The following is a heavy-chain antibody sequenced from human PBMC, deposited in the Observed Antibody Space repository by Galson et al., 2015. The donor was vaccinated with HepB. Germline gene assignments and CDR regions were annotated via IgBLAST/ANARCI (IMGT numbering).Heavy chain of an antibody. CDR2: IKSKTDGGTT. D-gene: IGHD3-22*01. J-gene: IGHJ4*02. CDR3: TTVTGDSSGYADY. CDR1: GFTFTNAW. Sequence: SLRLSCAASGFTFTNAWMSWVRQAPGKGLEWVGRIKSKTDGGTTDYAAPVKGRFTISRDDSKNTLYLQMNSLKTEDTAVYYCTTVTGDSSGYADYWGQGTLVTVSS. V-gene: IGHV3-15*01.